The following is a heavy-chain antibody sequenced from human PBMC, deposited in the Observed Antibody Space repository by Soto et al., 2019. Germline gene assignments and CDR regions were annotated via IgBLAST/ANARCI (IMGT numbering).Heavy chain of an antibody. Sequence: QITLKEPGPTLVKPTQTLTLTCTFSGFSLSTSQVGVDWIRHPPGQGLEWLAHVYWNDAKYYSLSLKTRLTITKDTSKHQVVLTMTNMAPVDTATYFCAHLKTRGYSVDYWGQGALGTVSS. V-gene: IGHV2-5*01. CDR2: VYWNDAK. D-gene: IGHD5-18*01. CDR1: GFSLSTSQVG. CDR3: AHLKTRGYSVDY. J-gene: IGHJ4*02.